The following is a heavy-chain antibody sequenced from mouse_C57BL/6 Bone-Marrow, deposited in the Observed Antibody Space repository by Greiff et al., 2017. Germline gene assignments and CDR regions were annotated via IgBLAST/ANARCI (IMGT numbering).Heavy chain of an antibody. CDR2: IYPRSGNT. CDR1: GYTFTSYG. CDR3: ARSLYYYGSSYVHWYFDV. V-gene: IGHV1-81*01. D-gene: IGHD1-1*01. J-gene: IGHJ1*03. Sequence: QVQLQQSGAELARPGASVKLSCKASGYTFTSYGISWVKQRTGQGLEWIGEIYPRSGNTYYNEKFKGKATLTADKSSSTAYMELRSLTSEDSAVXFCARSLYYYGSSYVHWYFDVWGTGTTVTVSS.